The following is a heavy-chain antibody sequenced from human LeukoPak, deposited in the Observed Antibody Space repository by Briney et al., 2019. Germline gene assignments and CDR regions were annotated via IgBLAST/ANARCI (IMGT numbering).Heavy chain of an antibody. CDR2: ISFSGNSI. CDR3: TRDRQSGSHLNFFDF. Sequence: PGGSLRLSCAASGFTFNSYAMNWVRQAPGKGLEWVSSISFSGNSIYYADSVKGRFTISRDNGKRSVDMQMNSLRVEDTAVYYCTRDRQSGSHLNFFDFWGQGALVTVSS. D-gene: IGHD1-26*01. CDR1: GFTFNSYA. J-gene: IGHJ4*02. V-gene: IGHV3-21*01.